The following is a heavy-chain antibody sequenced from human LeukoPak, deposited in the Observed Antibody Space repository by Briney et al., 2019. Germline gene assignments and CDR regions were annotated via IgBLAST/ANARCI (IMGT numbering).Heavy chain of an antibody. CDR3: AKTGVYEGSGWFGD. V-gene: IGHV3-23*01. CDR2: ISGSGGST. Sequence: GGSLRLSCAASGFTFSSYAMSWVRQAPGKGLEWVSAISGSGGSTYYADSVKGRFTISRDNSKNTLYPQMNSLRAEDTAVYYCAKTGVYEGSGWFGDWGQGTLVTVSS. J-gene: IGHJ4*02. CDR1: GFTFSSYA. D-gene: IGHD6-19*01.